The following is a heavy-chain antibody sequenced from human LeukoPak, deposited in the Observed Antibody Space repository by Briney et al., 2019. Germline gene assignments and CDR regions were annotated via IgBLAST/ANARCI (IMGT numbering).Heavy chain of an antibody. J-gene: IGHJ4*02. Sequence: ASVKVSCKASGYTFTGYYMYWVRQAPGQGLEWMGWINPNSGGTNYAQKFQGRVTMTRDTSISTAYMELSRLRSDDTAVYYCARGALWFGELLYNDYWGQGTLVTVSS. D-gene: IGHD3-10*01. CDR1: GYTFTGYY. V-gene: IGHV1-2*02. CDR2: INPNSGGT. CDR3: ARGALWFGELLYNDY.